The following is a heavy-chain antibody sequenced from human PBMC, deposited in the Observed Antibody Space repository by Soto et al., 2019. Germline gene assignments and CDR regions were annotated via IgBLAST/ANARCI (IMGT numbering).Heavy chain of an antibody. V-gene: IGHV4-4*07. D-gene: IGHD2-15*01. CDR1: GGSISSYY. Sequence: QVKLQESGPGLVKPSETLSLTCTVSGGSISSYYWSWIRQSAGQGLEWIGRIYPGGSTNFNPSLKSRVTMSADTCKHQFSLRLTSVTAAATAVYYCARANVGPPGGGRWSMHFEFWGQGTLVTVSS. J-gene: IGHJ4*02. CDR3: ARANVGPPGGGRWSMHFEF. CDR2: IYPGGST.